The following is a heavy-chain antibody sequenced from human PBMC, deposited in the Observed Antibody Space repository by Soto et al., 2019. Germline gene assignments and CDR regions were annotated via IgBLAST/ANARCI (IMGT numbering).Heavy chain of an antibody. Sequence: PGGSLRLSCASSGFTFINAWMSWVRKAPGKGLEWVGRIKIKTDGGTTDYAAPVKGRFTISRDDSKNTRYLQMNSLKTEDTAVYYCTTQAVLRFLAWFEYFDSWGQGTLVTVS. CDR3: TTQAVLRFLAWFEYFDS. CDR1: GFTFINAW. V-gene: IGHV3-15*01. CDR2: IKIKTDGGTT. D-gene: IGHD3-3*01. J-gene: IGHJ4*02.